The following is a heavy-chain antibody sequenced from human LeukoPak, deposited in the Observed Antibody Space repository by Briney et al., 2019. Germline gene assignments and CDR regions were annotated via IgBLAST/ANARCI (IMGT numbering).Heavy chain of an antibody. Sequence: ASVKVSCKASGGTFSSYTISWVRQAPGQGLEWMGRIIPILGIANYAQKFQGRVTITADKSTSTAYMELSSLRSEDTAVYYCASTLPDIVVVPAAHAFDIWGQGTMVTVSS. CDR1: GGTFSSYT. CDR3: ASTLPDIVVVPAAHAFDI. V-gene: IGHV1-69*02. J-gene: IGHJ3*02. D-gene: IGHD2-2*01. CDR2: IIPILGIA.